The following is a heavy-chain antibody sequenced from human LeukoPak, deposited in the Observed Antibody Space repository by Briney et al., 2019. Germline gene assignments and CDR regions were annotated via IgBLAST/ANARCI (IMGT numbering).Heavy chain of an antibody. Sequence: GGSLRPSCAASGFTFSSYSMNWVRQAPGKGLEWVSSISSSSSYIYYADSVKGRFTISRDNAKNSLYLQMNSLRAEDTAVYYCASNSSIAGYWGQGALVTVSS. CDR3: ASNSSIAGY. V-gene: IGHV3-21*01. CDR2: ISSSSSYI. J-gene: IGHJ4*02. CDR1: GFTFSSYS. D-gene: IGHD6-13*01.